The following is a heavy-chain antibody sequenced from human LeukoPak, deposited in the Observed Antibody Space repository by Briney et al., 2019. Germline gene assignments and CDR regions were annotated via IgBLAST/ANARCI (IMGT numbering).Heavy chain of an antibody. Sequence: SETLSLTCTVYGYSISNVYYWDWIRQPPGRGLEWIGNLYRSGRTSYNPSLKSRVTISVDTSKNQFSLKVNSVTAADTAVYYCARRHSSGWFYYWGQGTLVTVSS. J-gene: IGHJ4*02. CDR1: GYSISNVYY. CDR2: LYRSGRT. V-gene: IGHV4-38-2*02. D-gene: IGHD6-19*01. CDR3: ARRHSSGWFYY.